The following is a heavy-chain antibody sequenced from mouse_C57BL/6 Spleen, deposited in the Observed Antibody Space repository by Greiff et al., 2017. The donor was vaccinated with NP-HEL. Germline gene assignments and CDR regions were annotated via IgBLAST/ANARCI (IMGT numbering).Heavy chain of an antibody. V-gene: IGHV5-4*01. CDR1: GFTFSSYA. J-gene: IGHJ2*01. CDR3: ARDYVGDY. CDR2: ISDGGSYT. Sequence: EVKLVESGGGLVKPGGSLKLSCAASGFTFSSYAMSWVRQTPEKRLEWVATISDGGSYTYYPDNVKGRFTISRDNAKNNLYLQMSHLKSEDTAMYYCARDYVGDYWGQGTTLTVSA. D-gene: IGHD2-12*01.